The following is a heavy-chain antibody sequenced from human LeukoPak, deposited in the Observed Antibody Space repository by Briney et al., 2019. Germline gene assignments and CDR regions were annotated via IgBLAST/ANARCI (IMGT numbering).Heavy chain of an antibody. V-gene: IGHV3-23*01. D-gene: IGHD3-9*01. CDR2: ISGNGGRT. J-gene: IGHJ3*02. Sequence: GRSLRLSCAASGFTFSNYAMSWVRQAPGKGLEWVSGISGNGGRTYYADSVQGRFTISRDNSKNTLYLQMNSLRAEDTAVYYCAKLRYFGPSAFDIWGQGTMVTVSS. CDR3: AKLRYFGPSAFDI. CDR1: GFTFSNYA.